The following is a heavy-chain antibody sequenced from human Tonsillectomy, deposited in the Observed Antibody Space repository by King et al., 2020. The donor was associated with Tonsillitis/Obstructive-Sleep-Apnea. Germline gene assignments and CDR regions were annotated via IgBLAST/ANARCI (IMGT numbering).Heavy chain of an antibody. CDR2: IIPIFGTA. CDR1: GGTLSSYA. V-gene: IGHV1-69*01. CDR3: ARGLDIVVVPAAHDAFDI. J-gene: IGHJ3*02. D-gene: IGHD2-2*03. Sequence: QLVQSGAEVKKPGSSVKVSCKASGGTLSSYAISLVRQAPGQGLGWMGGIIPIFGTANYATKFQGRVTITADESTSTAYRELSSLRSEDTAVYYCARGLDIVVVPAAHDAFDIWGQGTMVTVSS.